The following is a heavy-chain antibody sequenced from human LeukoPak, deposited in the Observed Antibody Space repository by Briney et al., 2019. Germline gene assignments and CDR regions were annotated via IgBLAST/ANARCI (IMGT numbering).Heavy chain of an antibody. CDR1: GGSISSSSYY. J-gene: IGHJ4*02. CDR2: IYHSGST. D-gene: IGHD6-13*01. Sequence: SETLSLTCTVSGGSISSSSYYWSWIRQPPGKGLEWIGYIYHSGSTYYNPSLKSRVTISVDRSKNQFSLKLSSVTAADTAVYYCARAYEAAAGDFDYWGQGTLVTVSS. CDR3: ARAYEAAAGDFDY. V-gene: IGHV4-30-2*01.